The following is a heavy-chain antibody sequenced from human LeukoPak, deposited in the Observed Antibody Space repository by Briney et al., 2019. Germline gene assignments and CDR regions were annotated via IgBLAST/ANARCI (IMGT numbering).Heavy chain of an antibody. CDR2: IYSGGST. V-gene: IGHV3-66*01. J-gene: IGHJ4*02. CDR1: GFTVSNNY. D-gene: IGHD2-21*01. Sequence: PGGSLRLSCAASGFTVSNNYMTWVRQAPGKGLEWVSLIYSGGSTYYADSVKGRFTISRDNSKNTAYLQMNSLRAEDTAVYYCARNIPVTRWGYWGQRTLVTVSS. CDR3: ARNIPVTRWGY.